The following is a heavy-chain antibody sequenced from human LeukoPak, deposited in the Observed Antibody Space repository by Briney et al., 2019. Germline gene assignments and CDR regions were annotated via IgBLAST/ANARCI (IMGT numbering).Heavy chain of an antibody. CDR2: VRSKANSYAT. D-gene: IGHD2-8*02. CDR3: TLLNDAFDI. CDR1: GFTFSDST. J-gene: IGHJ3*02. Sequence: GGSLKLSCAASGFTFSDSTMHWVRQASGKGLEWVGRVRSKANSYATAYAASVKGRFTISRDDSKNTVYLQMNSLKTEDTAVYYCTLLNDAFDIWGQGTMVTVSS. V-gene: IGHV3-73*01.